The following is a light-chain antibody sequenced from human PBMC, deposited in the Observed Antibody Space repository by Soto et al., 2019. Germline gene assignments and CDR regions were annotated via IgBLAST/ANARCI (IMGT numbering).Light chain of an antibody. CDR2: GAS. Sequence: VMTQSPATLSVSPGERATLSCRASQSVNSNLAWYQQKPGQAPRLLIFGASTRATGIPARFSGSGSGTEFTITISSLQSEDFAVYYCQHYHNWPPWTFGQGTKVEI. V-gene: IGKV3-15*01. J-gene: IGKJ1*01. CDR3: QHYHNWPPWT. CDR1: QSVNSN.